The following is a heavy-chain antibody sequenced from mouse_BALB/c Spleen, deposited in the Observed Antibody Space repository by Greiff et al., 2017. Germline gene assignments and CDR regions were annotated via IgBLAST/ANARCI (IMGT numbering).Heavy chain of an antibody. V-gene: IGHV1-54*01. J-gene: IGHJ2*01. CDR2: INPGSGGT. CDR3: AWSGITPYYFDY. D-gene: IGHD2-4*01. CDR1: GYAFTNYL. Sequence: QVQLQQSGAELVRPGTSVKVSCKASGYAFTNYLIEWVKQRPGQGLEWIGVINPGSGGTNYNEKFKGKATLTADKSSSTAYMQLSSLTSDDSAVYFCAWSGITPYYFDYWGQGTTLTVSA.